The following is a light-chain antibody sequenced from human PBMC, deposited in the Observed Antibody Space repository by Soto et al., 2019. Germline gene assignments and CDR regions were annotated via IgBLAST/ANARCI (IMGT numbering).Light chain of an antibody. CDR2: AAS. V-gene: IGKV1-39*01. CDR3: QQSHGLPYT. CDR1: QTISTY. J-gene: IGKJ3*01. Sequence: DIQMTQSPSSLSVSVGDRATITCRASQTISTYLTWYQQNPGQAPKLLIYAASTWHSGVPSRFSGSGSGTDFPLTISLLSDEVFANYYHQQSHGLPYTFGPGTKVDIK.